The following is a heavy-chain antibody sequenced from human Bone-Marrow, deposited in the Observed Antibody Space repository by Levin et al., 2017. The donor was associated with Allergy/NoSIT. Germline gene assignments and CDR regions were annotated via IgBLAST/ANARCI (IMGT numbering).Heavy chain of an antibody. V-gene: IGHV3-23*01. Sequence: GGSLRLSCAASGFTFSSYAMSWVRQAPGKGLEWVSAISGSGGSTYYADSVKGRFTISRDNSKNTLYLQMNSLRAEDTAVYYCAKHDSGLRFLEWFYYMDVWGKGTTVTVSS. CDR1: GFTFSSYA. J-gene: IGHJ6*03. D-gene: IGHD3-3*01. CDR2: ISGSGGST. CDR3: AKHDSGLRFLEWFYYMDV.